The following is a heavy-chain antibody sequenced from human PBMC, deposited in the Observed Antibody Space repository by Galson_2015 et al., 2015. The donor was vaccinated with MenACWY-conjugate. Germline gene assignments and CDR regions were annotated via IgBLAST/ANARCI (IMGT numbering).Heavy chain of an antibody. CDR1: GFTFSSYS. V-gene: IGHV3-21*01. CDR2: ISSSSSYI. D-gene: IGHD6-13*01. Sequence: SLRLSCAASGFTFSSYSMNWVRQAPGKGLEWVSSISSSSSYIYYADSVKGRFTISRNNAKNSLYLQMNSLRAEDTAVYYCARVPVIAAAGSYYYYGMDVWGQGTTVTVSS. CDR3: ARVPVIAAAGSYYYYGMDV. J-gene: IGHJ6*02.